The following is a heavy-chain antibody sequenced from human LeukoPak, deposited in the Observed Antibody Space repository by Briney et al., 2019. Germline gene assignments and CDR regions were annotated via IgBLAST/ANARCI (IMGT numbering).Heavy chain of an antibody. CDR2: IRYDGSNK. CDR1: GFTFSSYE. J-gene: IGHJ4*02. V-gene: IGHV3-30*02. CDR3: AKDPIGYCSGGSCQKIDRVDY. D-gene: IGHD2-15*01. Sequence: QTGGSLRLSCTASGFTFSSYEMNWVRQAPGKGLEWVAFIRYDGSNKYYADSVKGRFTISRDNSKNTLYLQMNSLRTEDTAVYYCAKDPIGYCSGGSCQKIDRVDYWGQGTLVTVSS.